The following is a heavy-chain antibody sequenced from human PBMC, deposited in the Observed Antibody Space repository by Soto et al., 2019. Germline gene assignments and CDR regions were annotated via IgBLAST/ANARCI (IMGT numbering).Heavy chain of an antibody. CDR1: GFSFSSYG. CDR3: ASLSPVGATTDDAFDI. D-gene: IGHD1-26*01. CDR2: IWYDGSNK. V-gene: IGHV3-33*01. Sequence: GGSLRLSCAASGFSFSSYGMHWVRRAPGKGLEWVAVIWYDGSNKYYADSVKGRFTISRDNSKNTLYLQMNSLRAEDTAVYYCASLSPVGATTDDAFDIWGQGTMVTVSS. J-gene: IGHJ3*02.